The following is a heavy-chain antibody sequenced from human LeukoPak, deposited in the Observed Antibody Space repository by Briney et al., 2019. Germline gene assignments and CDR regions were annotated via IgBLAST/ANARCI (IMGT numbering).Heavy chain of an antibody. CDR1: GFTFSSYE. D-gene: IGHD2-15*01. J-gene: IGHJ4*02. V-gene: IGHV3-21*01. CDR2: ISTRSSSI. Sequence: GGSLRLSYAASGFTFSSYEMNWVRQAPGKGLEWVSSISTRSSSIYYADSVKGRFTISRDNAKNSLYLQMNSLRAEDTAVYYCARVMTMAATESFDYWGQGTLVTVSS. CDR3: ARVMTMAATESFDY.